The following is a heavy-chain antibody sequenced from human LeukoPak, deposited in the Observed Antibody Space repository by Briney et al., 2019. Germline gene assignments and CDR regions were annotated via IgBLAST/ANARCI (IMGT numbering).Heavy chain of an antibody. Sequence: PSETLSATCTVSSGSISSYYWSWIRQPPGKGLEWIGYVYYSGSANYNPSLKSRVTISVDTSKNQFSLKLSSVTAADTAVYYCARQEKLCQFDYWGQGTLVTVSS. D-gene: IGHD3-16*01. V-gene: IGHV4-59*08. J-gene: IGHJ4*02. CDR3: ARQEKLCQFDY. CDR1: SGSISSYY. CDR2: VYYSGSA.